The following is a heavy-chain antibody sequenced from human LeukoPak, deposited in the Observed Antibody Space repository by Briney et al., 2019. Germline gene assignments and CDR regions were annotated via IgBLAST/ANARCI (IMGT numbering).Heavy chain of an antibody. J-gene: IGHJ4*02. Sequence: PGGCLRLSCAASGFTFSSYEMNWVRQAPGEGLEWVSYISSSGSTIYYADSVKGRFTISRDNAKNSLYLQMNSLRAEDTAVYYCARGSGSYSYWGQGTLVTVSS. CDR3: ARGSGSYSY. CDR1: GFTFSSYE. V-gene: IGHV3-48*03. CDR2: ISSSGSTI. D-gene: IGHD1-26*01.